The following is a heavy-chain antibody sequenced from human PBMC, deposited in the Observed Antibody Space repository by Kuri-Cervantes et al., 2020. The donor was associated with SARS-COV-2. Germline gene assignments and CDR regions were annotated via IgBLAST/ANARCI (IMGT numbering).Heavy chain of an antibody. CDR2: TYYRSKWYD. J-gene: IGHJ5*02. Sequence: SCAISGDSVSSKIAAWNWIRQSPSRGLEWLGRTYYRSKWYDDYAVSVKSRISINPDTSKNQFSLHLNSVTPEDTAVYYCARGTNWPPDGWFDPWAREPWSPSPQ. CDR3: ARGTNWPPDGWFDP. V-gene: IGHV6-1*01. D-gene: IGHD7-27*01. CDR1: GDSVSSKIAA.